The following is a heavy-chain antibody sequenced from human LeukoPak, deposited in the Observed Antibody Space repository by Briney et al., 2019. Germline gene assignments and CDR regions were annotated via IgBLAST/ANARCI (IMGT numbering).Heavy chain of an antibody. D-gene: IGHD3-3*01. CDR3: ARDGGDSDY. Sequence: GGSLRLSCVASGFTFSSYWMSWVRQAPGKGLEWVANIKQDGSEYSYVDSVKGRFTISRDSAKNSLYLQMNSLRAEDTAVYYCARDGGDSDYWGQGTLVTVSS. V-gene: IGHV3-7*01. CDR2: IKQDGSEY. J-gene: IGHJ4*02. CDR1: GFTFSSYW.